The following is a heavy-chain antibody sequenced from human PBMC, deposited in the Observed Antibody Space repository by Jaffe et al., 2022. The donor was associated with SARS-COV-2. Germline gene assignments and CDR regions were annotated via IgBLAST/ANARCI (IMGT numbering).Heavy chain of an antibody. CDR1: GFSFSSYW. V-gene: IGHV3-7*01. CDR2: IKQDGSEK. CDR3: ARIGYRSSSFDY. J-gene: IGHJ4*02. D-gene: IGHD6-6*01. Sequence: EVQLVESGGGLVQPGGSLRLSCAASGFSFSSYWMSWVRQAPGKGREWVANIKQDGSEKHYVDSLKGRFTISRDNAKNSVYLQMNRLRAEDTAVYYCARIGYRSSSFDYWGQGTQVTVSS.